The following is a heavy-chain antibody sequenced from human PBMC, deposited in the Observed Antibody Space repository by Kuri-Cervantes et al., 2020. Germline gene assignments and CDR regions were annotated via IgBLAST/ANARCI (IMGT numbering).Heavy chain of an antibody. J-gene: IGHJ5*02. D-gene: IGHD6-19*01. CDR2: ISGSGGST. CDR1: GFTFSSFA. CDR3: AKGPWWSGWDGDGFDP. V-gene: IGHV3-23*01. Sequence: GESLKISCKASGFTFSSFAVHWVRQAPGKGLEWVSAISGSGGSTYYADPVKGRFTISRDNSKNKLYLQMNSLRAEDTAVYYCAKGPWWSGWDGDGFDPWGQGTLVTVSS.